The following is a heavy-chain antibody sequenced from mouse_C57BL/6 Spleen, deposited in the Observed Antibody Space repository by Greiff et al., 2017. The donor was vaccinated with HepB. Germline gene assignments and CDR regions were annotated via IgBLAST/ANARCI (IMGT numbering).Heavy chain of an antibody. V-gene: IGHV14-3*01. J-gene: IGHJ2*01. D-gene: IGHD1-1*01. CDR1: GFNIKNTY. CDR3: APYDIYYGSSYDDY. CDR2: IDPANGNT. Sequence: VHVKQSVAELVRPGASVKLSCTASGFNIKNTYMHWVKQRPEQGLEWIGRIDPANGNTKYAPKFQGKATITADTSSNTAYLQLSSLTSEDTAIYYCAPYDIYYGSSYDDYWGQGTTLTVSS.